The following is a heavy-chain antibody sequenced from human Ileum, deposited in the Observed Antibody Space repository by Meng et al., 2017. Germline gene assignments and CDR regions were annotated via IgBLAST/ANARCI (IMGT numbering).Heavy chain of an antibody. D-gene: IGHD4-17*01. CDR1: SGSFTNNNYY. CDR2: IYYGGST. CDR3: ARRAHYGDPPR. Sequence: QLRLQEPGPGLVKPSETLSLTCSVSSGSFTNNNYYWVWIRRPPGKGLEWIGSIYYGGSTYYNPSLKSRVTISVDTSTNQFSLKLISVTAADTAVYYCARRAHYGDPPRWGQGTLVTVSS. V-gene: IGHV4-39*01. J-gene: IGHJ4*02.